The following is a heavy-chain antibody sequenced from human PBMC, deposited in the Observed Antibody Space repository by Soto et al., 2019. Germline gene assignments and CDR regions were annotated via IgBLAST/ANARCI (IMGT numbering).Heavy chain of an antibody. V-gene: IGHV1-69*13. CDR3: ARPPTHYDFWSGYKPRENDAFDI. J-gene: IGHJ3*02. Sequence: SVKVSCKASGGIFSSYAISWVRQAPGQGLEWMGGIIPVFGTANYAQKFQGRVTITADESTSTAYMELSSLRSEDTAVYYCARPPTHYDFWSGYKPRENDAFDIWGQGTMVNVSS. CDR2: IIPVFGTA. CDR1: GGIFSSYA. D-gene: IGHD3-3*01.